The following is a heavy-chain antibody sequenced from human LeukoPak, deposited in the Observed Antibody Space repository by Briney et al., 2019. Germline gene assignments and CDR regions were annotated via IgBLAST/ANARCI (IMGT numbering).Heavy chain of an antibody. CDR2: ISAYNGNT. V-gene: IGHV1-18*01. CDR1: GYTFTSYG. CDR3: ARGYGLYSSSWYDY. Sequence: ASVKFSCKASGYTFTSYGISWVRQAPGQGLEWMGWISAYNGNTNYAQKLQGRVTMTTDTSTSTAYMELRSLRSDDTAVYYCARGYGLYSSSWYDYWGQGTLVTVSS. D-gene: IGHD6-13*01. J-gene: IGHJ4*02.